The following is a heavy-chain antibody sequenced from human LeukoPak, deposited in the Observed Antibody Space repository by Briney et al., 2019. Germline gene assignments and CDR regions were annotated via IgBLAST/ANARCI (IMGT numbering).Heavy chain of an antibody. CDR2: MNPNSGNT. D-gene: IGHD3-10*01. Sequence: GASVKVSCKASGYTFTSYGINWVRQATGQGLEWMGWMNPNSGNTGYAQKFQGRVTMTRNTSISTAYMELSSLRSEDTAVYYCARASTMVRGVIVYWGQGTLVTVSS. CDR3: ARASTMVRGVIVY. CDR1: GYTFTSYG. J-gene: IGHJ4*02. V-gene: IGHV1-8*02.